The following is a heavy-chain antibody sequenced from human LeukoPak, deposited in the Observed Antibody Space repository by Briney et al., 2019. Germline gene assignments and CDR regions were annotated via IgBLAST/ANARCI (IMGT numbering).Heavy chain of an antibody. V-gene: IGHV3-7*01. J-gene: IGHJ6*03. Sequence: GGSLRLSCAASGFTFSNYWMNWVRQAPGKGLEWVTNIKQDGSEKYYVDSVKGRFTISRDNAKNSLYLQMNSLRAEDTAVYYCAKDRCNNGIGCYYYYMDLWGKGTTVTISS. D-gene: IGHD2-8*01. CDR1: GFTFSNYW. CDR3: AKDRCNNGIGCYYYYMDL. CDR2: IKQDGSEK.